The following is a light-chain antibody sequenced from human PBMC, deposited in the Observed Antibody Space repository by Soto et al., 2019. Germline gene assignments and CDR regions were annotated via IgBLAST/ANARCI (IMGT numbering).Light chain of an antibody. CDR2: EVS. J-gene: IGLJ1*01. V-gene: IGLV2-14*01. CDR1: SSDVGGYNF. Sequence: QSVLTQPASVSGSPGQSTTISCTGTSSDVGGYNFVSWYQQHPGEASKLIIYEVSNRPSGASYRFSGSKSGNTASLTISGLQAEDEADYYCSSYSSSSPYVFGTGTKVTVL. CDR3: SSYSSSSPYV.